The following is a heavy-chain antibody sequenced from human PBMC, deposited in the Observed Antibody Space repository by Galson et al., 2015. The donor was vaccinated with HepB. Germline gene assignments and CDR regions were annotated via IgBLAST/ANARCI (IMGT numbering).Heavy chain of an antibody. Sequence: SVKVSCKASGYTFTDYYMHWVRQAPGQGLEWMGWINPHSGGTDFAQKFQGRVTMTGDTSISTAYMELSRLRSDDTAVYYCARGLSVVSGPSGWYGGWFDPWGQGTLVTVSS. CDR2: INPHSGGT. D-gene: IGHD6-19*01. CDR3: ARGLSVVSGPSGWYGGWFDP. CDR1: GYTFTDYY. V-gene: IGHV1-2*02. J-gene: IGHJ5*02.